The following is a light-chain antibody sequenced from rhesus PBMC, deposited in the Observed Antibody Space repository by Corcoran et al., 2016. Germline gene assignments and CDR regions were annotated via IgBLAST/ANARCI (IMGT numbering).Light chain of an antibody. Sequence: EIVVTQSPATLSLSPGERVTLSCRASQSVSTNLAWHHQKPGQAPKLRLYGAASRATGIPDRSSGTGSGTGFTLPLSTLEPEDVGVYYCQQDNSCPLTFGGGTKVELK. J-gene: IGKJ4*01. CDR2: GAA. CDR1: QSVSTN. CDR3: QQDNSCPLT. V-gene: IGKV3-42*01.